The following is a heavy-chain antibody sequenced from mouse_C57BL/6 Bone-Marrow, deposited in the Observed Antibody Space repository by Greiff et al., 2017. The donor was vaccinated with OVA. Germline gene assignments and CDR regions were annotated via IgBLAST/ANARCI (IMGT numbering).Heavy chain of an antibody. V-gene: IGHV5-6*01. J-gene: IGHJ4*01. Sequence: EVQGVESGGDLVKPGGSLKLSCAASGFTFSSYGMSWVRQTPDKRLEWVATISSGGSYTYYPDSVKGRFTISRDNAKNTLYLQMSSLKSEDTAMYYCARHEAGGDMDYWGQGTSVTVSS. CDR1: GFTFSSYG. D-gene: IGHD2-13*01. CDR3: ARHEAGGDMDY. CDR2: ISSGGSYT.